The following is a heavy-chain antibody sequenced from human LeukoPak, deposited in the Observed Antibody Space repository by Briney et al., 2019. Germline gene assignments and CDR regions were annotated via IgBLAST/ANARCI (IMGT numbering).Heavy chain of an antibody. Sequence: PGGSLRLSCAASGFTFSSYTMNWVRQAPGKGLEWVSLISSSSSYIFYADSVKGRFTISRDNAKKSLYLQMNSLRAEDTAVYYCARPLSGTTDFDYWGQGTLVTVSS. V-gene: IGHV3-21*01. CDR3: ARPLSGTTDFDY. CDR1: GFTFSSYT. CDR2: ISSSSSYI. D-gene: IGHD1-20*01. J-gene: IGHJ4*02.